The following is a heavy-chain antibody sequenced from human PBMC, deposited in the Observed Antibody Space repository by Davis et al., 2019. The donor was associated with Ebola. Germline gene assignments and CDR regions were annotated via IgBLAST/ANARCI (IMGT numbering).Heavy chain of an antibody. D-gene: IGHD3-10*01. V-gene: IGHV1-46*01. Sequence: ASVKVSCKASGYTFTYYGFNWVRQAPGQGLEWMGLINPSIGNTSLAQRFEGRVTLTRDRSTRTVYMDLSSLKSEDTAIYFCASGEFVDFWGQGTLVTVSS. CDR3: ASGEFVDF. CDR1: GYTFTYYG. CDR2: INPSIGNT. J-gene: IGHJ4*02.